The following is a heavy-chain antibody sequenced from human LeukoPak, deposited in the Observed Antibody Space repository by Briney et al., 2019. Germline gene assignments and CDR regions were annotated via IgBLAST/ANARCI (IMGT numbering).Heavy chain of an antibody. CDR1: GFTFSSYG. V-gene: IGHV3-30*18. CDR3: AKSRVDSSGVDY. D-gene: IGHD3-22*01. CDR2: ISYDGSNK. Sequence: GGSLRLSCAASGFTFSSYGMHWVRQAPGKGLEWVAVISYDGSNKYYADSVKGRFTISRDNSKNTLYLQMNSLRAEDTAVYYCAKSRVDSSGVDYWGQGTLVTVSS. J-gene: IGHJ4*02.